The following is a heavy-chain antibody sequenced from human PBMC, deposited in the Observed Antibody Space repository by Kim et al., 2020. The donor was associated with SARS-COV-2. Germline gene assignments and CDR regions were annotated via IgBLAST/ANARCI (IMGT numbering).Heavy chain of an antibody. D-gene: IGHD3-10*01. V-gene: IGHV4-31*03. J-gene: IGHJ4*02. CDR3: ARAGSGSIRY. CDR2: VYYSGST. CDR1: GGSISSGGYY. Sequence: SETLSLTCIVSGGSISSGGYYWTWIRQHPGKGLEWIGYVYYSGSTYYNPSLKSRVIISVETSKNQFSLKLSSVTAADTAVYYCARAGSGSIRYWGQGSLVTVSS.